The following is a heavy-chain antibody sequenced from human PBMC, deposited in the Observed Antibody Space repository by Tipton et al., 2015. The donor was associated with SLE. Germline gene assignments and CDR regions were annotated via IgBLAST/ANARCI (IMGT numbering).Heavy chain of an antibody. V-gene: IGHV4-59*01. CDR3: ASLGGVGYCSGGSCNAFDI. CDR2: IYYSGST. Sequence: LRLSCAASGFTFSSYSMNWVRQAPGKGLEWIGYIYYSGSTNYNPSLKSRVTISVDTSKNQFPLKLSSVTAADTAVYYCASLGGVGYCSGGSCNAFDIWGQGTMVTVSS. J-gene: IGHJ3*02. CDR1: GFTFSSYS. D-gene: IGHD2-15*01.